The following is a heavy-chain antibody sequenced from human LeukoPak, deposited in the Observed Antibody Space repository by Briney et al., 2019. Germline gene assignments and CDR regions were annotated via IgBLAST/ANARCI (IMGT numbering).Heavy chain of an antibody. CDR1: GGSISSGDYY. V-gene: IGHV4-4*02. D-gene: IGHD3-10*01. Sequence: PSETLSLTCTVSGGSISSGDYYWSWVRQPPGKGLEWIGEIYHSGSTNYNPSLKSRVTISVDKSKNQFSLKLSSVTAADTAVYYCARGTDFFGSGSYSNYFDYWGQGTLVTVSS. J-gene: IGHJ4*02. CDR2: IYHSGST. CDR3: ARGTDFFGSGSYSNYFDY.